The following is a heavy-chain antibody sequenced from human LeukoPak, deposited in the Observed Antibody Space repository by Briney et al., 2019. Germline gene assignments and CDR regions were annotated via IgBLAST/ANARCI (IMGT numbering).Heavy chain of an antibody. CDR3: ARNLATIRHYFDY. CDR1: GFTFSSYA. D-gene: IGHD5-24*01. V-gene: IGHV3-23*01. CDR2: ISGSGGST. Sequence: GGSLRLSCAASGFTFSSYAMSWVRQAPGKGLEWVSAISGSGGSTYYADSVKGRFTISRDNSKNTLYLQMNSLRTEDTAVYYCARNLATIRHYFDYWGQGTLVTVSS. J-gene: IGHJ4*02.